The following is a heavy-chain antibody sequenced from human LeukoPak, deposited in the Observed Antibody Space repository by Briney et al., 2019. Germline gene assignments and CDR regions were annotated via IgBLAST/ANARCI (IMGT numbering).Heavy chain of an antibody. J-gene: IGHJ4*02. CDR3: ATFTPVAGNFDY. V-gene: IGHV3-7*01. CDR2: IKQDGSEK. D-gene: IGHD6-19*01. Sequence: GGSLRLSCTASGFTFSSYEMNWVRQAPGKGLEWVANIKQDGSEKYYVDSVKGRFTISRDNAKDSLYLQMNSLRAEDTAVYYCATFTPVAGNFDYWGQGTLVTVSS. CDR1: GFTFSSYE.